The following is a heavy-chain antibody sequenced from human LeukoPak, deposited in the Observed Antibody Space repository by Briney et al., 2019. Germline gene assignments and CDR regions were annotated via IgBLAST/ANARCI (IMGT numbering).Heavy chain of an antibody. V-gene: IGHV3-15*01. Sequence: PGGSLRLSCAASGFTFSNAWMSWVRQAPGKGLEWVGRIKSKTDGGTTDYAAPVKGRFTISRDDSTNTLYLQMNSLKTEDTAVYYCTTVTVYYDFWSGYSDLFRFDYWGQGTLVTVSS. CDR3: TTVTVYYDFWSGYSDLFRFDY. CDR1: GFTFSNAW. D-gene: IGHD3-3*01. J-gene: IGHJ4*02. CDR2: IKSKTDGGTT.